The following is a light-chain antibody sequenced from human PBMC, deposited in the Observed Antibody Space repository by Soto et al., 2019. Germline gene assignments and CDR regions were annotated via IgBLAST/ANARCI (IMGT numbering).Light chain of an antibody. CDR1: QSVSNDY. CDR3: HQYGSIPLT. Sequence: EIVLTHSPGTLSLSPVERATLSCMASQSVSNDYLAWYQQIPGQAPRLLIYGASNRATGIPDRFSGSGSGTDFILTISRLEPEDNAVYHCHQYGSIPLTFGGGTKVDI. V-gene: IGKV3-20*01. CDR2: GAS. J-gene: IGKJ4*01.